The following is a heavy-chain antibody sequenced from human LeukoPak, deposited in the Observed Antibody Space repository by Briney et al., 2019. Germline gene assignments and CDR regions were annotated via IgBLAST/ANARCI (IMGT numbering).Heavy chain of an antibody. J-gene: IGHJ4*02. D-gene: IGHD5-18*01. Sequence: GGSLRLSCAASGFTFSRYGMHWVRQAPGKGLEWVAVISYDGSNKYYAESVKGRFTISRDNSKNTLYLQMNSLRAEDTAVYYCARDLSGVTGYTYGRGIDYWGQGTLVTVSS. V-gene: IGHV3-30*03. CDR1: GFTFSRYG. CDR2: ISYDGSNK. CDR3: ARDLSGVTGYTYGRGIDY.